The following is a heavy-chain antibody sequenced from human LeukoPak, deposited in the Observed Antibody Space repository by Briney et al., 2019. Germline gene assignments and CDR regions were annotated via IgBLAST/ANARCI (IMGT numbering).Heavy chain of an antibody. D-gene: IGHD3-10*01. J-gene: IGHJ4*02. Sequence: SETLSLTCAVSGGSFSGYYWSWIRQPPGKGLEWIGEINHSGSTNYNPSLKSRVTISVDTSKNQFSLKLSSVTAADTAVYYCARGLMVRGLVDYWGQGTLVTVSS. CDR2: INHSGST. CDR3: ARGLMVRGLVDY. V-gene: IGHV4-34*01. CDR1: GGSFSGYY.